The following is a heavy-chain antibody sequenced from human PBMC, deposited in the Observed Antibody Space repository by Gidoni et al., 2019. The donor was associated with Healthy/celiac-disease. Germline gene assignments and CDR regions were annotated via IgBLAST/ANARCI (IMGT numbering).Heavy chain of an antibody. Sequence: EVQLVQSGAEVKKPGESLRISCKGSGYSFTSYWISGVRQMPGKGLEWMGRIDPSDSYTNYSPSFQGHVTSSADKSISTAYLQWSSLKASDTAMYYCARFQVVVAAPLSYYYGMDVWGQGTTVTVSS. J-gene: IGHJ6*02. CDR1: GYSFTSYW. V-gene: IGHV5-10-1*01. D-gene: IGHD2-15*01. CDR2: IDPSDSYT. CDR3: ARFQVVVAAPLSYYYGMDV.